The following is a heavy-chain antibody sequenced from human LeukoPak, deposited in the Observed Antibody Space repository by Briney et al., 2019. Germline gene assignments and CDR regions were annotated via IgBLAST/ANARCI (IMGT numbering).Heavy chain of an antibody. CDR3: ARQRYSSSWYPSAFDI. CDR1: GYSISSGYY. Sequence: SETLSLTCAVSGYSISSGYYWGWIRQPPGQGLEWIGSIYHSGSTYYNPSLKSRVTISVDTSKNQFSLKLSSVTAADTAVYYCARQRYSSSWYPSAFDIWGQGTMVTVSS. J-gene: IGHJ3*02. CDR2: IYHSGST. D-gene: IGHD6-13*01. V-gene: IGHV4-38-2*01.